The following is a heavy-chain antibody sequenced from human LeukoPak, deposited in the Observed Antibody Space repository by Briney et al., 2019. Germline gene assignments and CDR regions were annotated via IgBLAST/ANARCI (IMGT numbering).Heavy chain of an antibody. Sequence: PGGSLRLSCAASGFTFSSYAMSWVRQAPGKGLEWVSAISGSGGSTYYADSVKGRFTISRDNSKNTLYLQTNSLRAEDTAVYYCAKDQIVVVPAALDYWGQGTLVTVSS. CDR2: ISGSGGST. CDR3: AKDQIVVVPAALDY. CDR1: GFTFSSYA. J-gene: IGHJ4*02. D-gene: IGHD2-2*01. V-gene: IGHV3-23*01.